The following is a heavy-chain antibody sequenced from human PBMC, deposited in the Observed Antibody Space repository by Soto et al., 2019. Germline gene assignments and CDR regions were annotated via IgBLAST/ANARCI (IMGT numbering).Heavy chain of an antibody. CDR1: GFSLSTSGVG. D-gene: IGHD6-6*01. CDR3: AHSGPMYRSSWYFDY. V-gene: IGHV2-5*02. Sequence: SGPTLVNPTQPLTLTCTFSGFSLSTSGVGVGWIRQPPGKALEWLALIYWDDDKRYSPSLKSRLTITKDTSKNQVVLTMTNMDPVDTVSYYCAHSGPMYRSSWYFDYWGQGTLLTVSS. CDR2: IYWDDDK. J-gene: IGHJ4*02.